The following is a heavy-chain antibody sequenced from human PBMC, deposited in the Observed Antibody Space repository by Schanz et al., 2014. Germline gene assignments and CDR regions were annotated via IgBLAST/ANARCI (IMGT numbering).Heavy chain of an antibody. CDR1: GGTFVTFF. J-gene: IGHJ5*02. V-gene: IGHV1-69*04. D-gene: IGHD5-12*01. CDR3: AREKGHGYSGLS. Sequence: QVHLVQSGAEVKEPGSSVKVSCKPSGGTFVTFFFTWVRQAPGQGPQWMGRISPLLGVANYAQEFQGRLTITADTSTSTAYMDLSGLTSDDTAVYYCAREKGHGYSGLSWGQGTLLAVSS. CDR2: ISPLLGVA.